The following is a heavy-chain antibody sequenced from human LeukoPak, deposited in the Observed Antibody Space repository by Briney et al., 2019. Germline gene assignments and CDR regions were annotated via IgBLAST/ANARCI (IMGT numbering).Heavy chain of an antibody. D-gene: IGHD6-13*01. CDR3: ARDGKVGPFSSPFDY. J-gene: IGHJ4*02. CDR2: ISGSGDRT. Sequence: TGGSLRLSCAASGFTFSSYALSWVRQAPGKGLEWVSVISGSGDRTYYADSVKGRFTISRDNSKNTLYLQMNSLRAEDTAVYYCARDGKVGPFSSPFDYWGQGTLVTVSS. CDR1: GFTFSSYA. V-gene: IGHV3-23*01.